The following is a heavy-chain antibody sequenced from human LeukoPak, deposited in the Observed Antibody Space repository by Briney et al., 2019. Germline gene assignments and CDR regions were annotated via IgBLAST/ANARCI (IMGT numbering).Heavy chain of an antibody. D-gene: IGHD3-22*01. J-gene: IGHJ4*02. CDR2: IYYSGST. Sequence: SETLSLTCTVSGGSINSYYWSWIRQPPGKGLEWIGDIYYSGSTNYNPSLKSRVTISVDTSKNQFSLKLRSVTAADTAVYYCARQQHYDSSGYYDYWGQGTLVTVSS. CDR3: ARQQHYDSSGYYDY. V-gene: IGHV4-59*08. CDR1: GGSINSYY.